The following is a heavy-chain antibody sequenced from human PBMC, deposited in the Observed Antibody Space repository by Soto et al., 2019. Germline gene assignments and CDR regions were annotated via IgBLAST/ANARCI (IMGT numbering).Heavy chain of an antibody. J-gene: IGHJ4*02. CDR1: GYTFSNFW. CDR3: ARSPRSSPYFDY. V-gene: IGHV5-51*01. Sequence: PGESLKISCQSSGYTFSNFWIVWVRQLPGKGLEWMGIIYPGDHETSYSPSFHGKVTISADRSINTAYLQWNSLEASDTAFYFCARSPRSSPYFDYWGQGALVTVSS. D-gene: IGHD6-13*01. CDR2: IYPGDHET.